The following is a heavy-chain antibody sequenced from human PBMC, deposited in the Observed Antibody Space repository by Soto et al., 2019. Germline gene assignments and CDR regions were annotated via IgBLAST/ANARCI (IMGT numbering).Heavy chain of an antibody. CDR3: AKNLGVAGIRYYFGY. D-gene: IGHD6-19*01. V-gene: IGHV3-23*01. J-gene: IGHJ4*02. CDR2: ISGSGGST. Sequence: PGGSLRLSCAASGFTFSSYAMSWVRQAPGKGLEWVSAISGSGGSTYYADSVKGRFTISRDKSKNTLYLQMNSLRAEDTAVYYCAKNLGVAGIRYYFGYWGQGTLVTVSS. CDR1: GFTFSSYA.